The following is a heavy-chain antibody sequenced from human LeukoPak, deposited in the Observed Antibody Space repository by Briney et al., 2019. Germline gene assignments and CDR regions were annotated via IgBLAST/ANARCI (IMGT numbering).Heavy chain of an antibody. CDR2: IKTSGST. D-gene: IGHD2-21*02. CDR3: ARERAYCGGDCYYYFDY. CDR1: GASISSYY. Sequence: SETLSLTCTVSGASISSYYWSWIRQVAGKGLEWIGVIKTSGSTNYNPSLKSRVTMSVDTSKNQFSLKSSSVTAADTAVYYCARERAYCGGDCYYYFDYWGQGTLVTVSS. J-gene: IGHJ4*02. V-gene: IGHV4-4*07.